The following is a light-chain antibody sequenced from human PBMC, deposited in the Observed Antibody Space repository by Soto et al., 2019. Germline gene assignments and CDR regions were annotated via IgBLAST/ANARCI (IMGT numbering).Light chain of an antibody. CDR3: LQDYNFPWT. J-gene: IGKJ1*01. CDR2: AAS. CDR1: QSISNW. Sequence: IQMTQSPSTLSASVGDRVTITCRASQSISNWLAWYQQKPGKDPEILIYAASTLQSGVPSRFSGSGSGTDFNLTISRLQTEDFATYYCLQDYNFPWTVGQGTKLDIK. V-gene: IGKV1-6*01.